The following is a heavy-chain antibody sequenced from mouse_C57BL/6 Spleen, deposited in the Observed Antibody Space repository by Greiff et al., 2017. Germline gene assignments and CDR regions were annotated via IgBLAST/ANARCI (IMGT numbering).Heavy chain of an antibody. CDR3: ARNDGYLYFDV. CDR1: GFTFSSYT. J-gene: IGHJ1*03. V-gene: IGHV5-9*01. CDR2: ISGGGGNT. D-gene: IGHD2-3*01. Sequence: DVMLVESGGGFVKPGGSLKLSCAASGFTFSSYTMSWVRQTPEKRLEWVATISGGGGNTYYPDSVKGRFTISRDNAKNTLYLQMSSLRSEDTALYYCARNDGYLYFDVWGTGTTVTVSS.